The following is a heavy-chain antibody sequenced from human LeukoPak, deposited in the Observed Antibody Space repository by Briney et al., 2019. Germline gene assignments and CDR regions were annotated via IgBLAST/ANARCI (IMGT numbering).Heavy chain of an antibody. CDR1: GGSISSYY. Sequence: SETLSLTCTVSGGSISSYYWSWIRQPPGKGLEWIGYIYYSGSTNYNPSLKSRVTISVDTSKNQFSLKLSSVTAADTAVYYCARTNAAYLKGPVVPAAIGSFDYWGQGTLVTVSS. D-gene: IGHD2-2*01. CDR3: ARTNAAYLKGPVVPAAIGSFDY. CDR2: IYYSGST. V-gene: IGHV4-59*01. J-gene: IGHJ4*02.